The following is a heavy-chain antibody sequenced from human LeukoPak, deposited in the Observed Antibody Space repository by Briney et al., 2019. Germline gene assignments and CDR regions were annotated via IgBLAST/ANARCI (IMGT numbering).Heavy chain of an antibody. CDR2: ISSSSSYI. CDR3: ARVHLGSHDI. CDR1: GFTFSSYA. D-gene: IGHD3-3*02. V-gene: IGHV3-21*01. J-gene: IGHJ3*02. Sequence: PGGSLRLSCAASGFTFSSYAMSWVRQAPGKGLEWVSSISSSSSYIYYADSVKGRFTISRDNAKNSLYLQMNSLRAEDTAVYYCARVHLGSHDIWGQGTMVTVSS.